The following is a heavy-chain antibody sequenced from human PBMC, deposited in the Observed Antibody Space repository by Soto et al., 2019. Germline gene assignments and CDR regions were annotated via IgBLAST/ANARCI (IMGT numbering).Heavy chain of an antibody. CDR2: IYYSGST. Sequence: SETLSLTCTVSGGSISSSSYYWGWIRQPPGKGLEWIGSIYYSGSTYYNPSLKSRVTISEGTSKNQFSLKLSSVTAADTAVYYCARLGTGYCTNGVCYPPNWFDPWGQGTLVTVSS. CDR3: ARLGTGYCTNGVCYPPNWFDP. V-gene: IGHV4-39*01. D-gene: IGHD2-8*01. J-gene: IGHJ5*02. CDR1: GGSISSSSYY.